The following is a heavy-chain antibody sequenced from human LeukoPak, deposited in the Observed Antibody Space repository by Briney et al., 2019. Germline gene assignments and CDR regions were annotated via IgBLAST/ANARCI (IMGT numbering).Heavy chain of an antibody. D-gene: IGHD6-13*01. Sequence: NPSETLSLTCAVYGGSFSGYYWSWVRQPPGKGLEWIGEINHSGSTNYNPSLKSRVTISVDTSKNQFSLKLSSVTAADTAVHYCARGRGIAAAGTGVDYWGQGTPVTVSS. CDR1: GGSFSGYY. CDR2: INHSGST. V-gene: IGHV4-34*01. CDR3: ARGRGIAAAGTGVDY. J-gene: IGHJ4*02.